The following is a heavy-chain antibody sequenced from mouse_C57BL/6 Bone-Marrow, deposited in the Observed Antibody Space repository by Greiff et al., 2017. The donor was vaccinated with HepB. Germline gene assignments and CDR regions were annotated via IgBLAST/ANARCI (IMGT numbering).Heavy chain of an antibody. Sequence: EVMLVESGGGLVKPGGSLKLSCAASGFTFSSYAMSWVRQTPEKRLEWVATISDGGSYTYYPDNVKGRFTISRDNAKNNLYLQVSHLKSEDTAMYYCAREDYSNLAWFAYWGQGTLVTVSA. V-gene: IGHV5-4*01. D-gene: IGHD2-5*01. J-gene: IGHJ3*01. CDR1: GFTFSSYA. CDR3: AREDYSNLAWFAY. CDR2: ISDGGSYT.